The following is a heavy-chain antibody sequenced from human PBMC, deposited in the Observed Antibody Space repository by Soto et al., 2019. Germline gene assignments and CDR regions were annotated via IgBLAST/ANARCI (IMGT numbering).Heavy chain of an antibody. J-gene: IGHJ3*02. V-gene: IGHV1-18*04. CDR2: ISAYNGNT. CDR3: ARDHGVYCSSTSCSKGRAFDI. D-gene: IGHD2-2*01. Sequence: ASVKVSCKASGYTFTSYGISWVRQAPGQGLEWMGWISAYNGNTNYAQKLQGGVTMTTDTSTSTAYMELRSLRSDDTAVYYCARDHGVYCSSTSCSKGRAFDIWGQGTMVTVSS. CDR1: GYTFTSYG.